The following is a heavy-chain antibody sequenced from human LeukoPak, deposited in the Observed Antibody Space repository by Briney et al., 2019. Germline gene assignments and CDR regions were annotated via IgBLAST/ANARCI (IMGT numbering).Heavy chain of an antibody. V-gene: IGHV3-48*02. CDR1: GFSFSTYS. J-gene: IGHJ4*02. CDR2: ISSGSRII. Sequence: GGSLRLSCAASGFSFSTYSFHWVRQAPGKGLEWVSFISSGSRIIYYADSVKGRFTVSRDNAKNSLYLQMNSLRDEDTAVYYCARNPAGIGDYWGQGTLVTVSS. D-gene: IGHD1-26*01. CDR3: ARNPAGIGDY.